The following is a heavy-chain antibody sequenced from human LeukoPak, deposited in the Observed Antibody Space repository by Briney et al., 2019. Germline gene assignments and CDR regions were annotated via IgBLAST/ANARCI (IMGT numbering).Heavy chain of an antibody. V-gene: IGHV1-69*06. D-gene: IGHD3-22*01. CDR3: ARGGYYDSSGVFDY. CDR1: GGTFSSYA. CDR2: IIPIFGTA. J-gene: IGHJ4*02. Sequence: APVKVSCKASGGTFSSYAISWVRQAPGQGLEWMGGIIPIFGTANYAQKFQGRVTITADKSTSTAYMELSSLRSEDTAVYYCARGGYYDSSGVFDYWGQGTLVTVSS.